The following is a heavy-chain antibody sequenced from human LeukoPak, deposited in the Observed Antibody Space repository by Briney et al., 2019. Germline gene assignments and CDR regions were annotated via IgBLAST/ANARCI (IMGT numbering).Heavy chain of an antibody. Sequence: PGGSLRLSCAASGFSFTTYWMGWVRQAPGKGLEWVANIKQDGTEKYYVDSVKGRFTISRDNAKNSLYLQMNSLRAEDTAVYYCAREGPLYSSGWYDAFDIWGQGTMVTVSS. D-gene: IGHD6-19*01. CDR3: AREGPLYSSGWYDAFDI. CDR1: GFSFTTYW. J-gene: IGHJ3*02. CDR2: IKQDGTEK. V-gene: IGHV3-7*01.